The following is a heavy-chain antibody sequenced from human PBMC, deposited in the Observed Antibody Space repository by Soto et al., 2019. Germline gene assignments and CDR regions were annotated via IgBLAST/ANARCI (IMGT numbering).Heavy chain of an antibody. CDR2: IIPTFGTA. CDR1: GGTFSSYA. Sequence: ASVKVSCKVSGGTFSSYAISWVRQAPGQGLEWMGGIIPTFGTANYAQKFQGRVTITADESTSTAYMELSSLRSEDTAVYYCARDSPGSGVLLWFGESYGMDVWGQGTTVTVSS. V-gene: IGHV1-69*13. J-gene: IGHJ6*02. D-gene: IGHD3-10*01. CDR3: ARDSPGSGVLLWFGESYGMDV.